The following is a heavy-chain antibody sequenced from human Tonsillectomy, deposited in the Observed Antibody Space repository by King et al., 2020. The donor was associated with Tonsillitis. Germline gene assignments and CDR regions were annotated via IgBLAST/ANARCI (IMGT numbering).Heavy chain of an antibody. D-gene: IGHD2-2*02. CDR1: GVTVSSNY. CDR2: VYSGGST. V-gene: IGHV3-53*01. CDR3: ARGYCSSTSCYIPRWFDP. J-gene: IGHJ5*02. Sequence: VQLVESGGGLIQPGGSLRLSCAASGVTVSSNYMSWVGQAPGKGLEWGSVVYSGGSTYYADSVKGRFTISRDNSKNTLYLQMNSLRAEDTAVYYCARGYCSSTSCYIPRWFDPWGQGTLVTVSS.